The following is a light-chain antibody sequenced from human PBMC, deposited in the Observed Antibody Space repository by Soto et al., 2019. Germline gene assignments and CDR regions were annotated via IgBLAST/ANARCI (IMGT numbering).Light chain of an antibody. J-gene: IGKJ5*01. CDR3: MQALQTPT. CDR1: QSLLHKNGYNY. Sequence: DIVMTQSPLSLPVTPGEPASISCRSSQSLLHKNGYNYLDWYLQKPGQSPQLLIYSGSNRASGVPDRISGSGSGTDFTLKISRVEADDVGVYYCMQALQTPTFGQGTRLEIK. CDR2: SGS. V-gene: IGKV2-28*01.